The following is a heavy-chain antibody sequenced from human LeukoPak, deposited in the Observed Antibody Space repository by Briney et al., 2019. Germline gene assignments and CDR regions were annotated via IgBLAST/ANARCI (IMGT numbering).Heavy chain of an antibody. Sequence: SETLSLTCTVSGGSITSSSYYWGWIRPPTGKGLEWIGSIYYSGSTNYNPSLKSRVTISVDTPKNQSSLKLSPLTAAETAVYYGARHLADDSSGYYKDYWGQGTLVTVSS. CDR1: GGSITSSSYY. CDR2: IYYSGST. J-gene: IGHJ4*02. D-gene: IGHD3-22*01. V-gene: IGHV4-39*01. CDR3: ARHLADDSSGYYKDY.